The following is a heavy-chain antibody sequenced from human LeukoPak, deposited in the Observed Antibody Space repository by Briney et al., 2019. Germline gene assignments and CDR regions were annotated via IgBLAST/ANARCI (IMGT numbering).Heavy chain of an antibody. CDR2: ISSSGSYI. D-gene: IGHD5-12*01. J-gene: IGHJ4*02. Sequence: GGSLRLSCAAFGFTFSSYTMNWVRQAPGKGLEWVSSISSSGSYIYYADSLKGRFTISRDNAKNSLYLQMNSLRAEDTAVYYCARPGYSGYIIGYYFDYWGQGTLDTVSS. CDR1: GFTFSSYT. V-gene: IGHV3-21*06. CDR3: ARPGYSGYIIGYYFDY.